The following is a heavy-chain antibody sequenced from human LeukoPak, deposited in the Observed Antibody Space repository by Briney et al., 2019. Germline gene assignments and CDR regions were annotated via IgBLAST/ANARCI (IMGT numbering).Heavy chain of an antibody. D-gene: IGHD5-12*01. Sequence: ASVKVSCKASGYTFTGYYMHWVRQAPGQGLEWMGWINPNSGGTNYAQKFQGRVTMTRDTSISTAYMELSRLRSDDTAVYYCARGWGYSGYDSQLVWGQGTLVTVSS. CDR2: INPNSGGT. J-gene: IGHJ4*02. CDR1: GYTFTGYY. CDR3: ARGWGYSGYDSQLV. V-gene: IGHV1-2*02.